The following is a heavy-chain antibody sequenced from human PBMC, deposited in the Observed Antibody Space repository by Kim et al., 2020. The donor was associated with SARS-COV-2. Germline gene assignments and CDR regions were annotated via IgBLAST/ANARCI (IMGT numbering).Heavy chain of an antibody. Sequence: ASVKVSCKASGYTFTGYYMHWVRQAPGQGLEWMGWINPNSGGTNYAQKFQGRVTMTRDTSISTAYMELSRLRSDDTAVYYCARIFGLGELSPDHWGQGTLVTVSS. CDR2: INPNSGGT. J-gene: IGHJ4*02. D-gene: IGHD3-16*02. CDR1: GYTFTGYY. V-gene: IGHV1-2*02. CDR3: ARIFGLGELSPDH.